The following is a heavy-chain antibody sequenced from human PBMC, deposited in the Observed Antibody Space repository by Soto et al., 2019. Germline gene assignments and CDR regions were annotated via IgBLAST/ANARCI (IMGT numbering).Heavy chain of an antibody. Sequence: QVQLVQSGAEVKKPGASVKVSCKASGYIFTNYYIHWVRQAPGQGLEWMAIINPLPTSGSTNYAQKFRGRVTVTRDTSTSTVYMELSSLRSEDTAIYYCARDLAAAAYWGQGTLVTVSS. CDR2: INPLPTSGST. CDR3: ARDLAAAAY. D-gene: IGHD6-13*01. CDR1: GYIFTNYY. V-gene: IGHV1-46*01. J-gene: IGHJ4*02.